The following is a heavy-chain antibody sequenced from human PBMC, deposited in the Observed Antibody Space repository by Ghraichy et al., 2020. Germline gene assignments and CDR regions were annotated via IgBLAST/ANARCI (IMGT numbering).Heavy chain of an antibody. V-gene: IGHV3-11*06. J-gene: IGHJ5*02. CDR2: ISSSSSYT. CDR1: GFTFSDYY. CDR3: ARQVGGNSGWFDP. D-gene: IGHD4-23*01. Sequence: GGSLRLSCAASGFTFSDYYMSWIRQAPGKGLEWVSHISSSSSYTNYADSVKGRFTISRDNAKNSLYLQMNSLRAEDTAVYYCARQVGGNSGWFDPWGQGTLVTVSS.